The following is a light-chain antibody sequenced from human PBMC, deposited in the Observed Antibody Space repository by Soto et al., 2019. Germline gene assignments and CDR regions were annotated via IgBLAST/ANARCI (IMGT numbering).Light chain of an antibody. CDR2: DVS. V-gene: IGLV2-14*01. CDR3: SSYTSSNTQV. Sequence: QSALTQPASVSGSPGESITISCTGTSTDVGGYDYVSWFQQHPGRAPKLIIYDVSIRPSGVSNRFSGSKSGYTASLIISGLQAEDETDYYCSSYTSSNTQVFGTGTKVTVL. CDR1: STDVGGYDY. J-gene: IGLJ1*01.